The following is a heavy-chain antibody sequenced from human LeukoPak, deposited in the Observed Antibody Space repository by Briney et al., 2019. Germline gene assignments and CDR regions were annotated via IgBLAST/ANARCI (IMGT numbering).Heavy chain of an antibody. J-gene: IGHJ4*02. D-gene: IGHD7-27*01. CDR2: ISSSSSYI. V-gene: IGHV3-21*01. CDR1: GFTFSSYS. CDR3: ARLTGDSGDY. Sequence: GGSLRLSCAASGFTFSSYSMNWVRQAPGKGLEWVSSISSSSSYIYYADSVKGPFTISRDKAENSLYLQMISLRAEDTAVYYCARLTGDSGDYWGQGTLVTVSS.